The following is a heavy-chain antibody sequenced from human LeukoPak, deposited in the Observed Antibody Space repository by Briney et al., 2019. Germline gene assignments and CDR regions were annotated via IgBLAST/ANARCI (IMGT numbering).Heavy chain of an antibody. CDR3: ARHKGQAEGKEAFDI. CDR1: GGSISNSSPYY. CDR2: IYYSGST. Sequence: SETLSLTCTVSGGSISNSSPYYWDWIRQPPGKGLEWIGTIYYSGSTSYNPSLTSRVTISVDTSKSQFSLNLRSVTAADTAVYFCARHKGQAEGKEAFDIWGQGTMVTVSS. D-gene: IGHD3-10*01. J-gene: IGHJ3*02. V-gene: IGHV4-39*01.